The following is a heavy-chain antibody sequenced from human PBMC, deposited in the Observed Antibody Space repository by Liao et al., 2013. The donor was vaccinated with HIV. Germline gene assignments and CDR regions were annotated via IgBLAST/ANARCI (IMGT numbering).Heavy chain of an antibody. J-gene: IGHJ3*02. CDR3: ACALGLDAFDT. CDR2: IYTSGST. CDR1: GGSISSGSYY. V-gene: IGHV4-61*02. Sequence: QVQLQESGPGLVKPSQTLSLTCTVSGGSISSGSYYWSWIRQPAGKGLEWIGRIYTSGSTNYNPSLKSRVTMSVDTSKNQFSLKLSSVTAADTAVYYCACALGLDAFDTWGQGTMVTVSS.